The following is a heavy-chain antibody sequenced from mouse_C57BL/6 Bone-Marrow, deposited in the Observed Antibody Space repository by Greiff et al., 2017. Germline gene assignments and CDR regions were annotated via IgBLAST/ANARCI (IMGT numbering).Heavy chain of an antibody. CDR1: GYTFTSYW. D-gene: IGHD3-2*02. CDR2: IYPGNSDT. J-gene: IGHJ3*01. Sequence: EVQLQESGTVLARPGASVKMSCKTSGYTFTSYWMHWVKQRPGQGLEWIGAIYPGNSDTSYNPKFKGKATLTAVTSASTAYMELSSLTNEDSAVYYCTRQRRLPWFAYWGQGTLVTVSA. CDR3: TRQRRLPWFAY. V-gene: IGHV1-5*01.